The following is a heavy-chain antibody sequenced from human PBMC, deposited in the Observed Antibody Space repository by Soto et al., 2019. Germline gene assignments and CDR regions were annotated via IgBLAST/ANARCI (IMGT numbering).Heavy chain of an antibody. CDR3: ARDPSGYDFWSGYRGYGMDV. J-gene: IGHJ6*02. CDR1: GYTFTSYG. D-gene: IGHD3-3*01. V-gene: IGHV1-18*01. Sequence: QVQLVQSGAEVKKPGASVKVSCKASGYTFTSYGISWVRQAPGQGLEWMGWISAYNGNTNYAQKLQGRVTMTTDTATSTAYMELRSLRSDDTAVYYCARDPSGYDFWSGYRGYGMDVWGQGTTVTVSS. CDR2: ISAYNGNT.